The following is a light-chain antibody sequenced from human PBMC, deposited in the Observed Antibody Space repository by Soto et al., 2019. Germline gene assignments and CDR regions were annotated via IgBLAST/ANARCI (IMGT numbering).Light chain of an antibody. CDR3: MQALQTPDT. CDR1: QSLLHSNGYNY. Sequence: DIVMTQSPLSLPVTPGEPASISCRSSQSLLHSNGYNYLDWYLQKPGQSPQLLIDLGSNRASGVPDRFSGSGSGTDFTLKISSVEAEDVGVYYCMQALQTPDTFGQGTKLEIK. V-gene: IGKV2-28*01. CDR2: LGS. J-gene: IGKJ2*01.